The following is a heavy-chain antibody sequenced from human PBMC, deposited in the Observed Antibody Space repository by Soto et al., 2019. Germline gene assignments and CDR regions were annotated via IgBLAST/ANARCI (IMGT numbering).Heavy chain of an antibody. CDR1: GESISSGGYY. CDR3: ARASSSSSAADY. CDR2: IYDSESA. V-gene: IGHV4-31*03. D-gene: IGHD6-6*01. Sequence: QVQLQESGPGLVKASQTLSLICSVSGESISSGGYYWSWIRHHPGKGLEWIGYIYDSESAYYNPSLRCRVTISMDTSKNHFAMKLGSVTAADTAVYYCARASSSSSAADYWGQGTLITVSS. J-gene: IGHJ4*02.